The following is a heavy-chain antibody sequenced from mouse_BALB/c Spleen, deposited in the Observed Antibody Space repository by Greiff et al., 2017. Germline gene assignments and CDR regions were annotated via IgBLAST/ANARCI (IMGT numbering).Heavy chain of an antibody. J-gene: IGHJ3*01. V-gene: IGHV5-4*02. Sequence: DVMLVESGGGLVKPGGSLKLSCAASGFTFSDYYMYWVRQTPEKRLEWVATISDGGSYTYYPDSVKGRFTISRDNAKNNLYLQMSSLKSEDTAMYYCARGDYGSPAYWGQGTLVTVSA. CDR2: ISDGGSYT. CDR3: ARGDYGSPAY. CDR1: GFTFSDYY. D-gene: IGHD1-1*01.